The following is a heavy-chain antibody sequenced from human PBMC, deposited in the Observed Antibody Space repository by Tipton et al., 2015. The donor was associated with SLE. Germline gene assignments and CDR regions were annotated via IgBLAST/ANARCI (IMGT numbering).Heavy chain of an antibody. CDR3: ALRSAVTGPGAFDI. V-gene: IGHV4-39*07. Sequence: TLSLTCTVSGGSISSSSYYWGWIRQPPGKGLEWIGSIYYSETTYYNPSLKSRVTISVDTSKNQFSLKLSSVTAADTAVYYCALRSAVTGPGAFDIWGQGTMVTVSS. D-gene: IGHD2-21*02. CDR1: GGSISSSSYY. CDR2: IYYSETT. J-gene: IGHJ3*02.